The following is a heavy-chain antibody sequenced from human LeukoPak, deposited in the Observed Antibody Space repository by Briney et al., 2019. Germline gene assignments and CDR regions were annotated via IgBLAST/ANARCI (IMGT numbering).Heavy chain of an antibody. D-gene: IGHD5-12*01. CDR2: IYPSGST. CDR1: GGSISSYY. V-gene: IGHV4-4*07. Sequence: PSETLSLTCSVSGGSISSYYWSWIRQPAGKGLEWIGRIYPSGSTNYNPSLKSRVTMSVDTSENQFSLKLSSVTAADTAVYYCAREIYDGHVFDYWGQGTLVTVSS. CDR3: AREIYDGHVFDY. J-gene: IGHJ4*02.